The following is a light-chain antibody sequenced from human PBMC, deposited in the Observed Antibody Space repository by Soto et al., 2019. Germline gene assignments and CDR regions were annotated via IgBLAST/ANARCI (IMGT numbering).Light chain of an antibody. CDR1: QFVSNC. CDR3: QQYYSFRLT. Sequence: DIQMTQSPSTLSASVLDRVTIACRASQFVSNCLAWYQQKPGRAPRLLIYDASNLETGVPSRFTGSGSGTEFSLTITGLQPDDSATYYCQQYYSFRLTFGGGTRLEIK. V-gene: IGKV1-5*01. J-gene: IGKJ4*01. CDR2: DAS.